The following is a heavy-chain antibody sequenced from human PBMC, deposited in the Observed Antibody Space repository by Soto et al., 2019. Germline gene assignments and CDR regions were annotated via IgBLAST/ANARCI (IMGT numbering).Heavy chain of an antibody. D-gene: IGHD1-7*01. J-gene: IGHJ6*04. V-gene: IGHV3-15*01. Sequence: GGSLRLSCTASGFTFSNAWMSWVRQAPGKGLEWVGRIKSKTDGGTTDYAAPVKGRFTISRDDSKNTLYLQMNSLKTEDTAVYYCTTVFVLELRRMDVWGKGTTVTVSS. CDR1: GFTFSNAW. CDR2: IKSKTDGGTT. CDR3: TTVFVLELRRMDV.